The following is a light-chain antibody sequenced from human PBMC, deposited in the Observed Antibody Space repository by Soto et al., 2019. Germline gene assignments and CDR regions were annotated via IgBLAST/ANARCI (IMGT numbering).Light chain of an antibody. V-gene: IGKV4-1*01. CDR3: HQYYDIPFI. CDR1: QNILYSANNENY. Sequence: DIVMTQSPDSLAVSLGERATINCKSSQNILYSANNENYLAWFQQKPGQPPKLLIYWASTRESGVPDRFSGSGSGTDFTLTISSLQAEDVAVYFCHQYYDIPFIFGQGTKLEIK. J-gene: IGKJ2*01. CDR2: WAS.